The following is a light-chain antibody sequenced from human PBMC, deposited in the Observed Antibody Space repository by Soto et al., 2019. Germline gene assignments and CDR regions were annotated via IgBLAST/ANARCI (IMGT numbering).Light chain of an antibody. J-gene: IGKJ1*01. V-gene: IGKV1-5*01. CDR2: DAS. CDR3: QQHYIHWT. CDR1: QNINRL. Sequence: DIQVTQSTSTLSASVGDRVTITCRASQNINRLLAWYQQKPGKAPQLLIYDASTLESGVPSRFSGSGSGTEFTLSISSLQPDDFATYYCQQHYIHWTFCQGTMVDIK.